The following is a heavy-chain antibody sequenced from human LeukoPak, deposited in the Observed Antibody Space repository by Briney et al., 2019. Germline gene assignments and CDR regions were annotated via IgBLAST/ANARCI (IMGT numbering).Heavy chain of an antibody. CDR1: GGSISSGSYY. Sequence: PSETLSLTCTVSGGSISSGSYYWSWIRQPAGKGLEYIGRIYTSGSTSYNPSLKSRVTISVDTSKNQFSLKLSSVTDADTAVYYCARAGGYDYSLLLRWGQGTLVTVSS. CDR3: ARAGGYDYSLLLR. CDR2: IYTSGST. V-gene: IGHV4-61*02. J-gene: IGHJ4*02. D-gene: IGHD5-12*01.